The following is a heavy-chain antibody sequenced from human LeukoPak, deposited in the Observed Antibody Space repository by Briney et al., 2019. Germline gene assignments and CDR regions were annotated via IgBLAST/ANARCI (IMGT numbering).Heavy chain of an antibody. V-gene: IGHV3-23*01. CDR2: ISGSGGST. J-gene: IGHJ4*02. CDR3: ARDNAVGYYGSGSHPYYFDY. CDR1: GFTFSSYA. D-gene: IGHD3-10*01. Sequence: GSLRLSCAASGFTFSSYAMSWVRQAPGKGLEWVSAISGSGGSTYYADSVKGRFTISRDNAKNSLFLQMNSLRAEDTAVYYCARDNAVGYYGSGSHPYYFDYWGQGILVTVSS.